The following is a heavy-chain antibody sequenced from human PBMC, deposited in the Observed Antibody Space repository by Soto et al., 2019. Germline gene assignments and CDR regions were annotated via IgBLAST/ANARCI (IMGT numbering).Heavy chain of an antibody. CDR3: ARGLRFSGSGSSPYFDY. CDR1: GGSFSGYY. J-gene: IGHJ4*02. D-gene: IGHD3-10*01. CDR2: INHSGST. V-gene: IGHV4-34*01. Sequence: SETLSLTCAVYGGSFSGYYWSWIRQPPGKGLEWIGEINHSGSTNYNPSLKSRVTISVDTSKNQFSLKLSSVTAADTAVYYCARGLRFSGSGSSPYFDYWGQGTLVTVSS.